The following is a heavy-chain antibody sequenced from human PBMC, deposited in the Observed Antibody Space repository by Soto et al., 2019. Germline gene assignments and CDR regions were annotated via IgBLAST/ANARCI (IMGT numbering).Heavy chain of an antibody. D-gene: IGHD4-17*01. CDR3: ARAYGDYYFDY. CDR1: GYTFSSYG. Sequence: QVQLVQSGAEVKKPGASVKVPCKTSGYTFSSYGISWVRQAPGQGLEWMGWISTYKGDTHYVQNLQGRVTLTTDTSTSTAYMDLRSLRSDGTAVYYCARAYGDYYFDYWGQGTLVTVSS. V-gene: IGHV1-18*01. J-gene: IGHJ4*02. CDR2: ISTYKGDT.